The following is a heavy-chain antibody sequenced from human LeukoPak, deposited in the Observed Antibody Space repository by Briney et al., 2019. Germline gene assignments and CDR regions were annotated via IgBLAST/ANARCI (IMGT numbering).Heavy chain of an antibody. V-gene: IGHV4-61*02. Sequence: SQTLSLTCTVSGASISSGSYYWTWIRQPAGKGLEWIGRIYTSGSTNYNPSLKSRVTISVDTSKNQFSLKLSSVTAADTAVYYCARDLRDIVVVPAEGLDAFDIWGQGTMVTVSS. CDR2: IYTSGST. CDR3: ARDLRDIVVVPAEGLDAFDI. D-gene: IGHD2-2*01. J-gene: IGHJ3*02. CDR1: GASISSGSYY.